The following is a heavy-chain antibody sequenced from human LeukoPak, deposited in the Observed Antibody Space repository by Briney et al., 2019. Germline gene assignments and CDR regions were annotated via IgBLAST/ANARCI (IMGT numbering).Heavy chain of an antibody. CDR3: AKDRAYISSWYGCSTP. CDR1: GFTFSDYY. Sequence: GGSLRLSCAASGFTFSDYYMNWIRQAPGKGLEWVSYISGTGNTIDYADSVKGRFTISRDNAKNSLYLQMNSLRAEDTAVYYCAKDRAYISSWYGCSTPWGQGTLITVSS. D-gene: IGHD6-13*01. J-gene: IGHJ5*02. CDR2: ISGTGNTI. V-gene: IGHV3-11*04.